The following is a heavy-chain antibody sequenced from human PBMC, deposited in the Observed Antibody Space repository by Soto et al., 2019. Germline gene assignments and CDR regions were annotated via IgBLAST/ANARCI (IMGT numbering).Heavy chain of an antibody. CDR3: ARESGDWPLNWFYP. D-gene: IGHD2-21*02. V-gene: IGHV3-74*01. J-gene: IGHJ5*02. Sequence: VHLVESGGGLVQPGGSLRLYCAASGFNFSNHWMHWVRQRPGEGLVWVSRITSDGKSKAYAESVKGRFAISRDNAKNTLYLQMNGLTAEDTAVYYCARESGDWPLNWFYPWGQGTLVTVSS. CDR1: GFNFSNHW. CDR2: ITSDGKSK.